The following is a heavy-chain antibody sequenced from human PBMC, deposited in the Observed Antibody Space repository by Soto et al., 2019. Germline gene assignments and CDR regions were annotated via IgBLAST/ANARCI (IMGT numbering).Heavy chain of an antibody. CDR2: ISWNSGSI. Sequence: EVQLVESGGGLVQPGRSLRLSCAASGFTFDDYAMHWVRQAPGKGLEWVSGISWNSGSIGYADSVKGRFTISRDNAKNSLYLQMNSLRAEDTALYYCAKEAVVGYYFYYWGQGTLVTVSS. J-gene: IGHJ4*02. D-gene: IGHD6-19*01. CDR1: GFTFDDYA. V-gene: IGHV3-9*01. CDR3: AKEAVVGYYFYY.